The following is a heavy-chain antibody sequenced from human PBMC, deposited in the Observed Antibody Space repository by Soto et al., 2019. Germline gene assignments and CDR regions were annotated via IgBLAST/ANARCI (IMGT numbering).Heavy chain of an antibody. V-gene: IGHV1-46*01. J-gene: IGHJ6*02. Sequence: GASVKVSCKASGYTFTSYYMHWVRQAPGQGLEWMGIINPSGGSTSYAQKFQGRVTMTRDTSTSTVYMELSSLRSEDTAVYYCARDRTLHISSGWVYYYYGMDVWGQGTTVTVSS. CDR2: INPSGGST. CDR3: ARDRTLHISSGWVYYYYGMDV. CDR1: GYTFTSYY. D-gene: IGHD6-19*01.